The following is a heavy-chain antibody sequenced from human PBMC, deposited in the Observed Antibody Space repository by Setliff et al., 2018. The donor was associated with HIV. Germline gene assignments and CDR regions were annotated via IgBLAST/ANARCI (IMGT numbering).Heavy chain of an antibody. Sequence: ASVKVSCKASGYTVTTYGISWVRQAPGQGLERMGWFNTGTRNPMYAQAFKGRLVFSLDTSVSTAYLQINSLKAEDTAMYYCARVGSYWSTFDYWGQGALVTVSS. CDR2: FNTGTRNP. D-gene: IGHD1-26*01. CDR3: ARVGSYWSTFDY. CDR1: GYTVTTYG. J-gene: IGHJ4*02. V-gene: IGHV7-4-1*02.